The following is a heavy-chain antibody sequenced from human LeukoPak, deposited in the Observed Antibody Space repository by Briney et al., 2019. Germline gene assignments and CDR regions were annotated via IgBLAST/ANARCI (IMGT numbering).Heavy chain of an antibody. Sequence: PGGSLRLSCALSGFTFSNAWTSWVRQAPGKGLEWVGRIKSIPAGGTADYAAPVKGRFTISRDDSKNTLYLQMDSLKTEDTAVYHCTTVACRIGVCRWSWGQGTLVTVSS. J-gene: IGHJ4*02. D-gene: IGHD2-8*01. CDR1: GFTFSNAW. V-gene: IGHV3-15*01. CDR3: TTVACRIGVCRWS. CDR2: IKSIPAGGTA.